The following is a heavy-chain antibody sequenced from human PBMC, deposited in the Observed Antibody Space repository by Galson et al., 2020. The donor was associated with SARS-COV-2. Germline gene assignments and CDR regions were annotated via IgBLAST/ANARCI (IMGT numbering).Heavy chain of an antibody. CDR2: IYYSGST. CDR3: ARGPPGGRTFGVVIDNWYFDL. D-gene: IGHD3-3*01. V-gene: IGHV4-59*01. J-gene: IGHJ2*01. CDR1: GGSISSYY. Sequence: SETLSLTCTVSGGSISSYYWSWIRQPPGKGLEWIGYIYYSGSTNYNPSLKSRVTISVDTSKNQFSLKLSSVTAADTAVYYCARGPPGGRTFGVVIDNWYFDLWGRGTLVTVSS.